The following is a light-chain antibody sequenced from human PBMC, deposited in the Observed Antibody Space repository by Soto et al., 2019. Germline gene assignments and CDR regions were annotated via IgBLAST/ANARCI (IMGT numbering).Light chain of an antibody. CDR1: SSDVGNYNL. Sequence: ALTQPASVSGSPGQSITISCTGVSSDVGNYNLVSWYQQHPAKAPKLIIYEDDKRPSGVSNRFSGSKSGDTASLTISGLQAEDEADYYCCSYLGSSTVFGGGTQLTVL. CDR3: CSYLGSSTV. J-gene: IGLJ7*01. V-gene: IGLV2-23*01. CDR2: EDD.